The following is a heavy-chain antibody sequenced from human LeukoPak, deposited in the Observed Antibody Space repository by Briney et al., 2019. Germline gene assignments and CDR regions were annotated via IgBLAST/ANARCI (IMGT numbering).Heavy chain of an antibody. CDR1: GFTFSSYA. CDR3: AKDRRFPDDVLDV. V-gene: IGHV3-23*01. CDR2: VTAGADKT. J-gene: IGHJ3*01. Sequence: QPGGSLGLSCAASGFTFSSYAMSWVRQAPGKGLEWVSAVTAGADKTWSADSVRGRFTISRDNSKNTLYLQMNNLRPEDTAVYYCAKDRRFPDDVLDVWGQGTLVTVSS. D-gene: IGHD2-21*01.